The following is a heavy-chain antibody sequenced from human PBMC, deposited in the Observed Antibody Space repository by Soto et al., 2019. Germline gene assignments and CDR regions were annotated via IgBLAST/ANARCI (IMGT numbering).Heavy chain of an antibody. D-gene: IGHD3-10*01. Sequence: QVQLVQSGAEVKKPGASVKVSCKASGYTFTSYDINWVRQATGQGLEWMGWMNPNSGNTGYAQKVQGGVTMTRNTSISTAYMELSSLRSEDTAVYYCARGEHPPQGALDSGSYFSPGAYWGQGTLVTVSS. CDR2: MNPNSGNT. CDR3: ARGEHPPQGALDSGSYFSPGAY. CDR1: GYTFTSYD. V-gene: IGHV1-8*01. J-gene: IGHJ4*02.